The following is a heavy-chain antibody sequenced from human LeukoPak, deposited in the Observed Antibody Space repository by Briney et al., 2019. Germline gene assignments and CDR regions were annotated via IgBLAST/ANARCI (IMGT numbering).Heavy chain of an antibody. CDR3: ARMDSSSEFDY. V-gene: IGHV3-23*01. J-gene: IGHJ4*02. CDR2: ISDSGGST. CDR1: GITLGNYG. Sequence: PGGSLRLSCAVSGITLGNYGMSWVRQPPGKGLEWVAGISDSGGSTNYADSVKGRFTISRDTPRNTLYLQMNSLRAEDTAVYYCARMDSSSEFDYWGQGTLVTVSS. D-gene: IGHD6-6*01.